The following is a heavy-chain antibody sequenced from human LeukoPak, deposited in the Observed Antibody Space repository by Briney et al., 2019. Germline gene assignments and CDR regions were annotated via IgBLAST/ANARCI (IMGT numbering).Heavy chain of an antibody. CDR2: ISSSSYT. Sequence: PGGSLRLSCAASGLTFSSYSMNWVSQAPGKGMEWVSSISSSSYTYYADSVKGRFTISRDNAKNSLYLQMNSLRAEDTAVYYCAGDSSGWYVNADYWGQGILVTVSS. CDR1: GLTFSSYS. D-gene: IGHD6-19*01. CDR3: AGDSSGWYVNADY. V-gene: IGHV3-21*01. J-gene: IGHJ4*02.